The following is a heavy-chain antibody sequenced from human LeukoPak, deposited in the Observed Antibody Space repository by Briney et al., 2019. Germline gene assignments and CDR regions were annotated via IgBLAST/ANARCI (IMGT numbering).Heavy chain of an antibody. J-gene: IGHJ4*02. CDR2: FSRSGNTI. CDR1: GFTFSDYY. V-gene: IGHV3-11*04. D-gene: IGHD4-17*01. Sequence: PGGSLRLSCAASGFTFSDYYMSWIRQAPGKGLEWVSYFSRSGNTIYYADSVKGRFTISRDNAKNSLYLQMNSLRAEDTAVYYCARVAINDYGDYFDYWGQGTLVTVSS. CDR3: ARVAINDYGDYFDY.